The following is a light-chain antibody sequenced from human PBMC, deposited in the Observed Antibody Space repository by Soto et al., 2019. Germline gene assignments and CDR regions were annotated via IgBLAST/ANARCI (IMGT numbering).Light chain of an antibody. V-gene: IGKV1-5*01. CDR2: DAS. CDR1: QSISSW. J-gene: IGKJ4*01. Sequence: DIQMTQSPSTLSASVGDRVTITCRASQSISSWLAWYQQKPGKAPKLLIYDASSLESGVPARFSGSGSGTEFTLTISSLQPDDFATYYCQQYNSYLLTFGGGTKVEIK. CDR3: QQYNSYLLT.